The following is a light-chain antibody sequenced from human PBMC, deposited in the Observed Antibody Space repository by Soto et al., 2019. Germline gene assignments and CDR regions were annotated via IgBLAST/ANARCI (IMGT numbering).Light chain of an antibody. CDR3: QQYNRSPRT. CDR2: GAS. J-gene: IGKJ1*01. V-gene: IGKV3-20*01. CDR1: QSVSSSY. Sequence: EIVLTQSPGTLSLSPGERATLSCRASQSVSSSYLAWYQQKPGQAPRHLIYGASSRATGIPDRFSGSGSGTDFTLTISRLEPEDFAVYYCQQYNRSPRTFGQGTKVEIK.